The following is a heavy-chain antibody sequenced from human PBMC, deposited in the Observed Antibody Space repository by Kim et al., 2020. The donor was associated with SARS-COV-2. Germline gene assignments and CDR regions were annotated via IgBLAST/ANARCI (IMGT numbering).Heavy chain of an antibody. J-gene: IGHJ4*02. V-gene: IGHV3-11*01. CDR2: ISSSGSTI. CDR3: ARVPFAWVYGDYVLDY. CDR1: GFTFSDYY. Sequence: GGSLRLSCAASGFTFSDYYMSWIRQAPGKGLEWVSYISSSGSTIYYADSVKGRFTISRDNAKNSLYLQMNSLRAEDTAVYYCARVPFAWVYGDYVLDYWGQGTLVTVSS. D-gene: IGHD4-17*01.